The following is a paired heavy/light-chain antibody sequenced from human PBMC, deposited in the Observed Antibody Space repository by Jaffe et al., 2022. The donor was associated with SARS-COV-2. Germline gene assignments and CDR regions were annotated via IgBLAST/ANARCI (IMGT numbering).Light chain of an antibody. CDR3: QQYNDWPET. V-gene: IGKV3-15*01. CDR2: DAS. CDR1: QSFSNN. Sequence: DIVMTQSPATLSVSPGERATLSCRASQSFSNNLAWYQQKPGQAPRLLIYDASTRATGIPARFSGSGSGTEFTLTISSLQSEDFAVYYCQQYNDWPETFGPGTKVEFK. J-gene: IGKJ3*01.
Heavy chain of an antibody. CDR2: IYYTGHT. D-gene: IGHD2-15*01. CDR1: GGSISSSSYY. V-gene: IGHV4-39*01. CDR3: ARHRRGNSLRWYFDS. J-gene: IGHJ4*02. Sequence: QLQLQESGPGLLKPSETLSLTCTVSGGSISSSSYYWGWIRQPPGKGLEWIGTIYYTGHTYYSPSLKSRVTISMDMSKNQFSLRLSSVTAADTAVYYCARHRRGNSLRWYFDSWGQGTLVTVSS.